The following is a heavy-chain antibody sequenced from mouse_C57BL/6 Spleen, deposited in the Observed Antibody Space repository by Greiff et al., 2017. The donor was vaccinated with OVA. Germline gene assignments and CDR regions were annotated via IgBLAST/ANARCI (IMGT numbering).Heavy chain of an antibody. CDR2: IDPSDSYT. V-gene: IGHV1-50*01. CDR3: ARRGVVTDY. J-gene: IGHJ2*01. CDR1: GYTFTSYW. Sequence: QVHVKQPGAELVKPGASVKLSCKASGYTFTSYWMQWVKQRPGQGLEWIGEIDPSDSYTNYNQKFKGKATLTVDTSSSTAYMQLSSLTSEDSAVYYCARRGVVTDYWGQGTTLTVSS. D-gene: IGHD2-2*01.